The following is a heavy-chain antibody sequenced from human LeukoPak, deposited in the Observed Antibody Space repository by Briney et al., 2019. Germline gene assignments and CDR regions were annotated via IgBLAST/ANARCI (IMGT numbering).Heavy chain of an antibody. CDR2: ISPGDSDA. Sequence: GESLKISCQTSGYSFTNFWIAWVRQTPGKGLEWLGIISPGDSDALYNPSFQGHLTMSTDRSINTAYLQWSSLQASDTAIYYCARCGYVGSGHYYNWFDPWGQGTLVTVAS. D-gene: IGHD3-22*01. CDR1: GYSFTNFW. CDR3: ARCGYVGSGHYYNWFDP. V-gene: IGHV5-51*01. J-gene: IGHJ5*02.